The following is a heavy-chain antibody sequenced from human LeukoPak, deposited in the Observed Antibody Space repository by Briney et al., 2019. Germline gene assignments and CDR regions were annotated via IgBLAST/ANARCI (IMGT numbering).Heavy chain of an antibody. V-gene: IGHV3-23*01. CDR1: GFTFSSYA. D-gene: IGHD2-2*01. J-gene: IGHJ4*02. Sequence: PGGSLRLSCAASGFTFSSYAMSWVRQAPGKGLEWVSAISGSGGSTYYADSVKGRFTISRDNSKNTLYLQMNSLRAEDTAVYYCAKLKGYCSSTSCYEPADYWGQGTLVTVSS. CDR3: AKLKGYCSSTSCYEPADY. CDR2: ISGSGGST.